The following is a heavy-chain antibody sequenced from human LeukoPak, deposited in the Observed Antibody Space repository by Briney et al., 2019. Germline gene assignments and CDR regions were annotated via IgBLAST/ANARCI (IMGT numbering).Heavy chain of an antibody. J-gene: IGHJ4*02. D-gene: IGHD6-13*01. CDR1: GFTFSGYE. Sequence: PGGSLRLSCAASGFTFSGYEMNWVRQTPGKGLEWVALTWSDGSKEYYADSVKGRFTISRDNSKNTVDLQMNSLRAEDTAVYYCARSSTEGSSWHSYFDCWGQGTLVTVSS. CDR3: ARSSTEGSSWHSYFDC. CDR2: TWSDGSKE. V-gene: IGHV3-33*08.